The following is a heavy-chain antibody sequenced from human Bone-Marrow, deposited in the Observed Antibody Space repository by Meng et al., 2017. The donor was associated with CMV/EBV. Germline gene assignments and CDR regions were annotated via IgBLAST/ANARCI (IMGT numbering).Heavy chain of an antibody. CDR2: ISGSGGTA. V-gene: IGHV3-23*01. Sequence: ETLSLTCAASAFTFSSYAMSWVRQAPGKGLEWVSSISGSGGTAYYADSVKGRFTISRDNSKNTLYLQMDSLRAEDTAVYYCAKSLAYFHYPGMDVWGQGTTVTVSS. CDR3: AKSLAYFHYPGMDV. D-gene: IGHD2-15*01. CDR1: AFTFSSYA. J-gene: IGHJ6*02.